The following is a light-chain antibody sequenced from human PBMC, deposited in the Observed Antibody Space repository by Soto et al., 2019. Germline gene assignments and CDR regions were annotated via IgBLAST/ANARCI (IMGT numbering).Light chain of an antibody. V-gene: IGKV2-24*01. J-gene: IGKJ1*01. CDR1: QSLVYSDGNTY. CDR3: MQFAHFPRT. CDR2: QIS. Sequence: DVVLTQTPLSSPVTLGQPASISCRSCQSLVYSDGNTYLSWLQQRPGQPPRLLIYQISNRFSGVPDRFSGSGAGTDFTLKISRVEAEDVGVYYCMQFAHFPRTFGQGTKVEI.